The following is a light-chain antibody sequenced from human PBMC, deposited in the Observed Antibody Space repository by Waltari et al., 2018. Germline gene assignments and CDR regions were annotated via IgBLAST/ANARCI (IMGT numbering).Light chain of an antibody. CDR3: SSYISSTSVI. CDR1: RSDVGNYNL. CDR2: EVN. J-gene: IGLJ2*01. V-gene: IGLV2-23*02. Sequence: QSALTQPASVSGSPGQSITISCTGTRSDVGNYNLVSWYQQHPGKAPKLMISEVNKRPSGFSNRFSCSKSGNTASLTISGLQSEDEASYYCSSYISSTSVIFGGGTKLTVL.